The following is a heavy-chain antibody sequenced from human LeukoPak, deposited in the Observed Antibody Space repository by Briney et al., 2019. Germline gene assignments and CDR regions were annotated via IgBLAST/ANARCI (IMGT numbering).Heavy chain of an antibody. J-gene: IGHJ4*02. CDR1: GFTFSSHA. Sequence: GGSLRLSCAASGFTFSSHAMSWVRQAPGKGLEWVSGIRGSGDSTIYADSVKGRFTISRDNSRNTLYLQMNSLRAEDTAVYYCAKHGTYYDFWSGQYYFDYWGQGTLVTVSS. D-gene: IGHD3-3*01. CDR2: IRGSGDST. V-gene: IGHV3-23*01. CDR3: AKHGTYYDFWSGQYYFDY.